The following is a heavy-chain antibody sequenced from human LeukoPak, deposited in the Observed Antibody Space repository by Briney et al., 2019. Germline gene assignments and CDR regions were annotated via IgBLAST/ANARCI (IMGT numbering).Heavy chain of an antibody. CDR1: GYTFTSYA. D-gene: IGHD3-10*01. Sequence: GASVKVSCKASGYTFTSYAMHWVRQAPGQRLEWMGWINAGNGNTKYSQKFQGRVTITRDTSASTAYMELSRLRSDDTAVYYCARDQNYGSGDYGMDVWGKGTTVTVSS. CDR2: INAGNGNT. J-gene: IGHJ6*04. CDR3: ARDQNYGSGDYGMDV. V-gene: IGHV1-3*01.